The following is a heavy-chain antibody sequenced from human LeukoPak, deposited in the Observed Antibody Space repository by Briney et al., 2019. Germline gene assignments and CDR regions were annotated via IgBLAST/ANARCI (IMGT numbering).Heavy chain of an antibody. D-gene: IGHD1-26*01. J-gene: IGHJ4*02. CDR2: TYYRSKWYN. CDR3: AREREHSFDY. CDR1: GDSVSSNSVA. Sequence: SQTLSLTFAISGDSVSSNSVAWNWIRQTPSRGLEWLGRTYYRSKWYNDYAVSVKSRITINADTSKNQFSLQLNSVSPEDTAVYYCAREREHSFDYWGQGTLVTVSS. V-gene: IGHV6-1*01.